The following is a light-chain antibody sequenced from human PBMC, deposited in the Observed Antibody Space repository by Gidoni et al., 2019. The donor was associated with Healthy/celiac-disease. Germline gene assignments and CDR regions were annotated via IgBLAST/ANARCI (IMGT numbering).Light chain of an antibody. J-gene: IGKJ4*01. Sequence: DIVFTQSPAILSFSPGERATLSCSSFQGVSSYLAWYQQKPGQAPRLLIYGASNRATGIPARFSGSGSGTDFTLTISRLEPEDFAVYYCQQRSNWPPGFGGGTKVEIK. V-gene: IGKV3-11*01. CDR1: QGVSSY. CDR2: GAS. CDR3: QQRSNWPPG.